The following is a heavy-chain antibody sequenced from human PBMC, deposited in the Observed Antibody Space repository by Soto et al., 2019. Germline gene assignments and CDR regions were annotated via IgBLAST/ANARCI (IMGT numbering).Heavy chain of an antibody. CDR1: GYTFTSYD. CDR2: MNPDSGNT. CDR3: ARSVGGSNVNFDY. J-gene: IGHJ4*02. Sequence: QVQLVQSGAEVRTPGASVKVSCKASGYTFTSYDINWVRQATGRGPEWMGWMNPDSGNTGYVQKFQGRVTMTRNTAISTAYMELSSLRSEDTAVYYCARSVGGSNVNFDYWGQGTLVTVSS. D-gene: IGHD3-10*01. V-gene: IGHV1-8*01.